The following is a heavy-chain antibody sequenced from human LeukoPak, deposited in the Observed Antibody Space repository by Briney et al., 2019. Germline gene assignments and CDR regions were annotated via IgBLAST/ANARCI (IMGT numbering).Heavy chain of an antibody. Sequence: ASVKVSCKASGYTFTNYDINWVRQATGQGLEWMGWMNPNSGNTGYAQKFQGRVTMTRNTSISTAYMELSSLRSEDTAVYYCERSPEWGKASYYYYMDVWGKGITVTVSS. J-gene: IGHJ6*03. D-gene: IGHD1-26*01. CDR3: ERSPEWGKASYYYYMDV. V-gene: IGHV1-8*01. CDR1: GYTFTNYD. CDR2: MNPNSGNT.